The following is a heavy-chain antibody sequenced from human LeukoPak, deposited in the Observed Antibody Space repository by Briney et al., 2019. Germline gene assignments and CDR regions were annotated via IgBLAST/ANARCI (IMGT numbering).Heavy chain of an antibody. CDR3: ARGYGDNSGAFDI. CDR2: IHHTGRT. J-gene: IGHJ3*02. CDR1: GGSIIVAAYS. Sequence: PSETLSLTCAVSGGSIIVAAYSWSWIRQPPGKGLEWIGYIHHTGRTSYNPSLKSRVTISVDRSKNQFSLKLNSVTAADTAVYYCARGYGDNSGAFDICGQETKVTVSS. D-gene: IGHD4-23*01. V-gene: IGHV4-30-2*01.